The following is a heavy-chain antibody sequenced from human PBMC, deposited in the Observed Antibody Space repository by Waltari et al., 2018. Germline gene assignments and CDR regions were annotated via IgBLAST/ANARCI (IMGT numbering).Heavy chain of an antibody. CDR3: AREYGMDV. J-gene: IGHJ6*02. CDR1: GFTFSTYW. V-gene: IGHV3-74*01. CDR2: INNDGSST. Sequence: EVQLVESGGGLVQPGGSLRLSCAASGFTFSTYWMNWVRQAPGKGLVWVSRINNDGSSTSYADSVKGRFTSSRDNARNTLYLQMSSLRVEDTAVYYCAREYGMDVWGQGTTVTVSS.